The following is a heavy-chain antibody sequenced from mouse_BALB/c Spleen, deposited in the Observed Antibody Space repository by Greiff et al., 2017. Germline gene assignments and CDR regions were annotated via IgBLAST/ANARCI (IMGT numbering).Heavy chain of an antibody. CDR3: ARGFSHEGFAY. D-gene: IGHD6-2*01. Sequence: EVQLQQSGAELVRPGALVKLSCKASGFNIKDYYMHWVKQRPEQGLEWIGWIDPENGNTIYDPKFQGKASITADTSSNTAYLQLSSLTSEDTAVYYCARGFSHEGFAYWGQGTLVTVSA. CDR1: GFNIKDYY. CDR2: IDPENGNT. J-gene: IGHJ3*01. V-gene: IGHV14-1*02.